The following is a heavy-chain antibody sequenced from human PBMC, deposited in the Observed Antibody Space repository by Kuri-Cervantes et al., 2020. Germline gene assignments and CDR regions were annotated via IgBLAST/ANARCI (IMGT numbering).Heavy chain of an antibody. V-gene: IGHV3-11*01. J-gene: IGHJ5*02. CDR2: ISSSGSTI. Sequence: GESLKISCAASGFTFSDYYMSWIRQAPGKGLEWVSYISSSGSTIYYADSVKGRFTISRDNAKNSLYLQMNSLRAEDTALYHCARGPPHREAVAGTGPFDPWGQGTLVTVSS. CDR1: GFTFSDYY. D-gene: IGHD6-19*01. CDR3: ARGPPHREAVAGTGPFDP.